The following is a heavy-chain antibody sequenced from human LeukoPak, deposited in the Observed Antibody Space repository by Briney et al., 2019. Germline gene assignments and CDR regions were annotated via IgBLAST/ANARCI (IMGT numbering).Heavy chain of an antibody. CDR2: ISCNGGST. D-gene: IGHD3-10*01. J-gene: IGHJ4*02. CDR1: GFTFSNYG. Sequence: GGTLRLSCAASGFTFSNYGMNGVREAPGKGLEGVSAISCNGGSTYYADSVEGRFPISRENYKNTLYLQVNSLRAEDTAVYYCAKGTRGLKMYYFDYWGQGTLVTVSS. V-gene: IGHV3-23*01. CDR3: AKGTRGLKMYYFDY.